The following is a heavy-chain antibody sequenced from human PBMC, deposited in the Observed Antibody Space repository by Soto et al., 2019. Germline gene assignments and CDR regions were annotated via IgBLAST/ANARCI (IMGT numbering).Heavy chain of an antibody. CDR3: ARVSLDYYGSGSYDYFDY. J-gene: IGHJ4*02. CDR2: INPSGGST. Sequence: QVQLVQSGAGVKKPGPSVKVSCKASGYTFTSYYMHWVRQAPGQGLERMGIINPSGGSTSYAQKFQGRVTMTRDTSTSTVYMELSSLRSEDTAVYYCARVSLDYYGSGSYDYFDYWGQGTLVTVSS. D-gene: IGHD3-10*01. V-gene: IGHV1-46*03. CDR1: GYTFTSYY.